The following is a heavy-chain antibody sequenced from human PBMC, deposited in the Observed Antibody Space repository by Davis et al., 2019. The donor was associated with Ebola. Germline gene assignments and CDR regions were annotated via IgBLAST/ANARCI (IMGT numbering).Heavy chain of an antibody. D-gene: IGHD5-24*01. CDR3: ARAPRGMATINDY. CDR1: GGSVSSGSYY. V-gene: IGHV4-61*01. Sequence: SETLSLTCTVSGGSVSSGSYYWSWIRQPPGKGLEWIGYIYYSGSTNYNPSLKSRVTISVDTSKNQFSLKLRPVTAADTAGYYCARAPRGMATINDYWGQGTLVTVSS. J-gene: IGHJ4*02. CDR2: IYYSGST.